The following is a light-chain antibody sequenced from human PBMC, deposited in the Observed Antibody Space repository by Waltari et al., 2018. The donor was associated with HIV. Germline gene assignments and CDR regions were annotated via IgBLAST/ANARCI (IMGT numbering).Light chain of an antibody. CDR1: SSNIGSNT. J-gene: IGLJ2*01. V-gene: IGLV1-44*01. CDR3: AAWDDSLNGLVV. Sequence: QSVLTQPPSASGTPGQRVTIPCSGSSSNIGSNTVNWYQQLPGTAPKLLLYSNNQRPSGVPDRCSGSKSGTSASLAISGLQSEDEADYYCAAWDDSLNGLVVFGGGTKLTVL. CDR2: SNN.